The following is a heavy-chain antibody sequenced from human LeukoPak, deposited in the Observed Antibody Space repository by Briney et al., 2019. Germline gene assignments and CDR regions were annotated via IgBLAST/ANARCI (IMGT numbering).Heavy chain of an antibody. J-gene: IGHJ4*02. CDR3: AKGGIRYFTN. Sequence: GGSLRLSCAASGFTFSDYYMSWIRQAPGKGLEWVSYISSSGSTIYYADSVKGRFTISRDNSKNTLSLQMSSLRAEDTAVFFQAKGGIRYFTNWGQGTLVTVSS. CDR1: GFTFSDYY. CDR2: ISSSGSTI. V-gene: IGHV3-11*01. D-gene: IGHD3-9*01.